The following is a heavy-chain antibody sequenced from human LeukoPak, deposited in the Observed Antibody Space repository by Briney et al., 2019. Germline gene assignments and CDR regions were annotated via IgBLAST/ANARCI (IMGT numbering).Heavy chain of an antibody. CDR2: ISYDGSNK. V-gene: IGHV3-30-3*01. CDR1: GFTFSSYA. D-gene: IGHD1-1*01. Sequence: GRSLRLSCAASGFTFSSYAMHWVRQAPGKGLEWVAVISYDGSNKDYADSVKGRFTISRDNSKDTLYLQMNSLRGEDTAVYYCARRSWNLDYWGQGTLVTVSS. CDR3: ARRSWNLDY. J-gene: IGHJ4*02.